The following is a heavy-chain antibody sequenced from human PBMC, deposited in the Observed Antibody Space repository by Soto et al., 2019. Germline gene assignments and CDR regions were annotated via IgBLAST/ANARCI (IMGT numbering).Heavy chain of an antibody. V-gene: IGHV1-8*01. CDR1: GYTFTSYY. Sequence: ASVKVSCKASGYTFTSYYINWVRQATGQGLEWMGWMNPNSGNTGYAQKFQGRVTMTRNTSISTAYMELSSLRSEDTAVYYCAKSGVITMVRGVPYYYYGMDVWGQGTTVTVSS. CDR2: MNPNSGNT. D-gene: IGHD3-10*01. J-gene: IGHJ6*02. CDR3: AKSGVITMVRGVPYYYYGMDV.